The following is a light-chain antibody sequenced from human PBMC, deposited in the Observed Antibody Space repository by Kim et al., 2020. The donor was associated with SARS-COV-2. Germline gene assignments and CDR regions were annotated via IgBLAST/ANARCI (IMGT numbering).Light chain of an antibody. V-gene: IGLV3-19*01. Sequence: SSELTQDPAVSVALGQTVRITCQGDSLRRYYANWYQQKPEQAPVLVISDDNNRPSGIADRFSGSGSGNTASLTITGAQAEDGADYSFNSRNPRGNQWVFG. CDR1: SLRRYY. J-gene: IGLJ3*02. CDR2: DDN. CDR3: NSRNPRGNQWV.